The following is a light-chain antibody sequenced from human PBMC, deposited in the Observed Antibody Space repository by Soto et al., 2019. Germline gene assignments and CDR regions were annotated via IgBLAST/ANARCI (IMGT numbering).Light chain of an antibody. CDR1: QTVGGNM. CDR2: GAS. V-gene: IGKV3-20*01. J-gene: IGKJ5*01. CDR3: QQYHWAPDT. Sequence: EIVLTQSPGTLSLSPGEIATLSCRASQTVGGNMLAWFQQKPGQAPRLVIFGASNRASGIPDRFSGSGSGTDFTLTVSRLEPEDFAVYYCQQYHWAPDTFGPGTRLEMK.